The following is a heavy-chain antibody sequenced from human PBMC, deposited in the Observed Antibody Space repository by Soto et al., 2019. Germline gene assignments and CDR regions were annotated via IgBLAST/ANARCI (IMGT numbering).Heavy chain of an antibody. Sequence: EKGLEWVSAVRGGSGTTYYADSVKGRFTISRDNSKNTLYLQMNSLRADDTAVYYCAKDLRGPEAGTWYFDLWGRGTSVTVSS. V-gene: IGHV3-23*01. D-gene: IGHD6-13*01. J-gene: IGHJ2*01. CDR2: VRGGSGTT. CDR3: AKDLRGPEAGTWYFDL.